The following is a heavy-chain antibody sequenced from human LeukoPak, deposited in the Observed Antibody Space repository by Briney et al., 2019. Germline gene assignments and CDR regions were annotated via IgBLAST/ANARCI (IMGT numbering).Heavy chain of an antibody. CDR3: ARAGCSSTSCYMFDY. CDR2: INPNSGGT. J-gene: IGHJ4*02. CDR1: GYTFTGYY. D-gene: IGHD2-2*01. V-gene: IGHV1-2*02. Sequence: ASVKVSCKASGYTFTGYYMHWVRQAPGQGLEWMGWINPNSGGTNYAQKFQGRVTMTRDTSISTAYMELSRLRSDDTAVYYCARAGCSSTSCYMFDYWGQGTLVTVSS.